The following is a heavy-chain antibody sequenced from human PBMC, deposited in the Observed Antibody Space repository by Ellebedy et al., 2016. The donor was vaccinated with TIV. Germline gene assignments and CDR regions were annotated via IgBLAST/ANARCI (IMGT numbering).Heavy chain of an antibody. CDR3: ARGYSGYDYWFDP. J-gene: IGHJ5*02. CDR2: IYHSGST. D-gene: IGHD5-12*01. V-gene: IGHV4-4*02. CDR1: GGSISSSNW. Sequence: SETLSLTCAVSGGSISSSNWWSWVRQPPGKGLEWIGEIYHSGSTNYNPSLKSRVTISVDKSKNQFSLKLSSVTAADTAVYYCARGYSGYDYWFDPWGQGTLVTVSS.